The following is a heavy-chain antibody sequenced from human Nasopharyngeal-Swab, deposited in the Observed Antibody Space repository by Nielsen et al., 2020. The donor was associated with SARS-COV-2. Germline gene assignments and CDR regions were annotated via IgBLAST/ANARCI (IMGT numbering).Heavy chain of an antibody. CDR1: GFTFSIYT. Sequence: GESLKIFCVASGFTFSIYTMNWVRQAPGKGLEWVSAISSRGDYIYYAPSVEGRFTISRDNAKNSLYLQMNSLRAEDTAVYYCARDTPAMFAYWGQGTLVTVSS. CDR2: ISSRGDYI. V-gene: IGHV3-21*01. CDR3: ARDTPAMFAY. J-gene: IGHJ4*02.